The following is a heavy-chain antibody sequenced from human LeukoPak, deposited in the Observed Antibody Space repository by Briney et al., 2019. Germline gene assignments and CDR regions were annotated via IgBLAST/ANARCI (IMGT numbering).Heavy chain of an antibody. CDR3: ARDLLGDNWNDRGVFDY. CDR1: GFTFSSYE. D-gene: IGHD1-1*01. V-gene: IGHV3-48*03. CDR2: ISSSGSTI. Sequence: PGGSLRLSCAASGFTFSSYEMNWVRQAPGKGLEWVSYISSSGSTIYYADSVKGRFTISRDNAKNSLYLQMNSLRAEDTAVYYCARDLLGDNWNDRGVFDYWGQGTLVTVSS. J-gene: IGHJ4*02.